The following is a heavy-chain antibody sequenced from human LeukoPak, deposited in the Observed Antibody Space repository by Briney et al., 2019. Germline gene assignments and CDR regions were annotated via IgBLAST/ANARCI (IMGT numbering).Heavy chain of an antibody. Sequence: GASVKVSCKASGGTFSSYAISWVRQATGQGLEWMGWMNPNSGNTGYAQKFQGRVTMTRNTSISTAYMELSSLRSEDTAVYYCARGRRLTGYYDFDYWGQGTLVTVSS. CDR3: ARGRRLTGYYDFDY. CDR2: MNPNSGNT. D-gene: IGHD3-9*01. V-gene: IGHV1-8*02. CDR1: GGTFSSYA. J-gene: IGHJ4*02.